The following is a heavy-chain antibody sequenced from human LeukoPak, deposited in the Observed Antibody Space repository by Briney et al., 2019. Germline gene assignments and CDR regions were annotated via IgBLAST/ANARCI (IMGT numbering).Heavy chain of an antibody. V-gene: IGHV5-51*01. CDR3: ARLAYCGGDCYSRHFDY. CDR1: GYSFTSYW. Sequence: GESLKISCKGSGYSFTSYWIGWVRQMPGKGLEWMGIIYPGDSDTRYSPSFQGQVTISADKSISTAYLQWSNLKASDTAMYYCARLAYCGGDCYSRHFDYWGQGTLVTVSS. D-gene: IGHD2-21*02. CDR2: IYPGDSDT. J-gene: IGHJ4*02.